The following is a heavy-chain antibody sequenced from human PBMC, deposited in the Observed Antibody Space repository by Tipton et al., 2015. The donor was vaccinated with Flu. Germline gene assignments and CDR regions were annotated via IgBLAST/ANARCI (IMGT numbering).Heavy chain of an antibody. CDR1: GDSIASDYY. Sequence: SCSVSGDSIASDYYWGWIRQPPGKGLEWIGNIHHTGTTYYNPSLRSRVSIIRDRSKNQFSLKLSFVAVADTAVYYCARRDYSNYVSVPKNWFDSWGQGILVTVSS. D-gene: IGHD4-11*01. CDR3: ARRDYSNYVSVPKNWFDS. V-gene: IGHV4-38-2*01. CDR2: IHHTGTT. J-gene: IGHJ5*01.